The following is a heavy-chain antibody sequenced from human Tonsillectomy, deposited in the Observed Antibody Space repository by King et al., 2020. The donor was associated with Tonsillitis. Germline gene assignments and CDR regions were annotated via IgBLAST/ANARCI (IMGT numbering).Heavy chain of an antibody. V-gene: IGHV4-34*01. Sequence: QVQLQQWGAGLLKPSETLSLTCVVYGGSFSGYHWRWIRQPPGKGLEWSGEINQNEGPNYNPPLKSRVIISVDTSKNQFSLKLSSVTAADTAVYYCARGINNMDVWGKGTTVTVSS. D-gene: IGHD2/OR15-2a*01. CDR3: ARGINNMDV. J-gene: IGHJ6*04. CDR1: GGSFSGYH. CDR2: INQNEGP.